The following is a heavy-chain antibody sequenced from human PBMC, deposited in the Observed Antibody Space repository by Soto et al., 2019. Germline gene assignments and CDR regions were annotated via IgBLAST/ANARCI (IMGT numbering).Heavy chain of an antibody. Sequence: QVQLVQSGAEVKKPGASVKDSCKASGYTFTSYAMHWVRQAPGQRLEWMGWINAGNGNTKYSQKFQVRVTITRDTSASTAYMELSSLRSDETAVYYCARGLGLYYFDYLGQGTLVNFSS. CDR1: GYTFTSYA. V-gene: IGHV1-3*01. CDR3: ARGLGLYYFDY. J-gene: IGHJ4*02. CDR2: INAGNGNT. D-gene: IGHD1-26*01.